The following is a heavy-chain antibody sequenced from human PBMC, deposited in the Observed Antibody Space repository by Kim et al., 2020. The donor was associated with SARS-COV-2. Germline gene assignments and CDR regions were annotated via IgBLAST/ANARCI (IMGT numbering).Heavy chain of an antibody. Sequence: GGSLRLSCAASGFTFSSYSMNWVRQAPGKGLEWVSSISSSSSYIYYADSVKGRFTISRDNAKNSLYLQMNSLRAEDTAVYYCARDSLPITIFGVVITSGVEPWGMDVWGQGTTVTVSS. CDR1: GFTFSSYS. V-gene: IGHV3-21*01. D-gene: IGHD3-3*01. J-gene: IGHJ6*02. CDR3: ARDSLPITIFGVVITSGVEPWGMDV. CDR2: ISSSSSYI.